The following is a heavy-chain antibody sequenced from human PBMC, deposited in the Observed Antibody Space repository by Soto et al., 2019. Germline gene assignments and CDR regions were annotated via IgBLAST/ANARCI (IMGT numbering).Heavy chain of an antibody. Sequence: QVQLQESGPGLVKPPQTLSLTCTVSGGSISSGNYYWSWIRQPPGKGLEWIGYISYSGSTYYNPSLKSRVTISVDTSKXQFSLXLSSVXXAXXXXXXXXXXXXXXXXXXXXXXXXXXXLXGRGTLVTVSS. CDR1: GGSISSGNYY. J-gene: IGHJ2*01. CDR2: ISYSGST. CDR3: XXXXXXXXXXXXXXXXXXXXL. V-gene: IGHV4-30-4*01.